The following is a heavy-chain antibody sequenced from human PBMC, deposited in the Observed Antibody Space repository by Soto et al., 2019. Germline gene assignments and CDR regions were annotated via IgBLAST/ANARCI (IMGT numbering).Heavy chain of an antibody. CDR3: TRDLRYCSSSTCYAPDY. J-gene: IGHJ4*02. CDR2: IRSKAYGGTT. Sequence: GGSLRLSCTAAGFTLGAYAVSWIRQAPGKGLEWVGFIRSKAYGGTTEYAASVKGRFTISRDDSKSIAYLQMNSLKTEDTAVYYCTRDLRYCSSSTCYAPDYWGQGT. CDR1: GFTLGAYA. V-gene: IGHV3-49*03. D-gene: IGHD2-2*01.